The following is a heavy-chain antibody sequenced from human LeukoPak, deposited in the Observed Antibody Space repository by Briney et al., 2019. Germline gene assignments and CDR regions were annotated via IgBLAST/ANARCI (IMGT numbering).Heavy chain of an antibody. Sequence: GGSLRLSCAASGFTVSSNYMSWVRQAPGEGLECVSVIYSGGSTYYADSLKGRVTLSRDNCKNTLYPQMNSLRAQDTAVFYCGRNYGSGSDRRIAPWGQGTLVTVSS. CDR1: GFTVSSNY. D-gene: IGHD3-10*01. CDR2: IYSGGST. CDR3: GRNYGSGSDRRIAP. V-gene: IGHV3-66*02. J-gene: IGHJ5*02.